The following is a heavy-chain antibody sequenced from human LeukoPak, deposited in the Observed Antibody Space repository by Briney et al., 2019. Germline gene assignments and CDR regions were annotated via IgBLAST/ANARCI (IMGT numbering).Heavy chain of an antibody. D-gene: IGHD3-9*01. CDR1: GGSISSSSYY. V-gene: IGHV4-39*07. CDR3: ARHYDILTGYYSYYYYYMDV. J-gene: IGHJ6*03. CDR2: IYYSGST. Sequence: PSETLSLTCTVSGGSISSSSYYWGWIRQPPGKGLEWIGSIYYSGSTYYNPSLKSRVTISVDTSKNQFSLKLSSVTAADTAVYYCARHYDILTGYYSYYYYYMDVWGKGTTVTISS.